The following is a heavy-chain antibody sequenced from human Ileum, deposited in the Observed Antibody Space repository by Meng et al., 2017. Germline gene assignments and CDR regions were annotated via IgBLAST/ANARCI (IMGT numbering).Heavy chain of an antibody. V-gene: IGHV4-59*08. J-gene: IGHJ4*02. CDR3: ARCGIAINTSCSH. CDR1: GADIDTFY. D-gene: IGHD2-2*01. CDR2: IDYRGIA. Sequence: VQLQESGPGAVKPTETLSLTCTVSGADIDTFYYNWIRQPPGKGLEWIGHIDYRGIATYNPSHKSRLSISVDRSKNQLFLKLNSVTAADTAGYYCARCGIAINTSCSHWGPGTLVTVSS.